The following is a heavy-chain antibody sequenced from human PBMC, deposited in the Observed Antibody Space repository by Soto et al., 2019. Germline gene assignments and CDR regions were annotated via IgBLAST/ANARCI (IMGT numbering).Heavy chain of an antibody. D-gene: IGHD2-2*01. CDR2: IYPGDSDT. CDR3: SRGARGYRALDY. CDR1: GYTFTNFW. J-gene: IGHJ4*02. Sequence: EVQLVPSGAEVKKPGESLKISCQVSGYTFTNFWITWLRQMPGKGLEWMGIIYPGDSDTRYSPSFQGQVTISTDKSISTAYLQWSSLKASDTGIYYCSRGARGYRALDYWGQGTLVTVSS. V-gene: IGHV5-51*03.